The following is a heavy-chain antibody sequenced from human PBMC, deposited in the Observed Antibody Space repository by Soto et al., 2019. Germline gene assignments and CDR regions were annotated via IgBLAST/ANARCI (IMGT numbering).Heavy chain of an antibody. J-gene: IGHJ3*02. CDR1: GYTFTSYY. D-gene: IGHD6-13*01. Sequence: ASVKVSCKASGYTFTSYYMHWVRQAPGQGLEWMGIINPSGGSTSYAQKVQGRVTMTRDTSTSTVYMELSSLRSEDTAVYYCAKTRFYSGSWPDAFEIWGQGTMVPVSS. V-gene: IGHV1-46*01. CDR3: AKTRFYSGSWPDAFEI. CDR2: INPSGGST.